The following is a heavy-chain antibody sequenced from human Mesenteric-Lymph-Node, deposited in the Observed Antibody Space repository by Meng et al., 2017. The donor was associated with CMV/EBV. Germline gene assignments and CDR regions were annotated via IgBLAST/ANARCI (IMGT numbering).Heavy chain of an antibody. CDR2: INWNSASI. Sequence: SLKISCAASGFTFSSHWMHWVRQAPGKGLEWVSGINWNSASIDYADSVKGRFTISRDNAKNSLYLQMDSLRAEDTALYYCAKDLDYGGVTDGLDLWGQGTMVTVSS. J-gene: IGHJ3*01. D-gene: IGHD4-17*01. CDR1: GFTFSSHW. V-gene: IGHV3-9*01. CDR3: AKDLDYGGVTDGLDL.